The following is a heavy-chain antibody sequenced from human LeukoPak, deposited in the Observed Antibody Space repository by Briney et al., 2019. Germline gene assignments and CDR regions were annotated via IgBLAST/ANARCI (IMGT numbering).Heavy chain of an antibody. D-gene: IGHD2-15*01. CDR1: GFTFRSYA. CDR2: ISDDGGST. J-gene: IGHJ3*02. Sequence: PGGSLRLCCAAAGFTFRSYAMSWVRQAPGKGLEWVSAISDDGGSTYYADSVKGRFTISRDNSKNTLFLQMNSLRAEDTAVYYCARACSGGSCYLAAFDMWGRGTMVTVSS. CDR3: ARACSGGSCYLAAFDM. V-gene: IGHV3-23*01.